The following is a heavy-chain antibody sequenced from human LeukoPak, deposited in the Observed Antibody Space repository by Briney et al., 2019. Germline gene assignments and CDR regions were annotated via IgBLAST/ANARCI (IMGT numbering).Heavy chain of an antibody. CDR3: ASLSDDYYYYGMDL. CDR2: INAGNGNT. V-gene: IGHV1-3*01. CDR1: GYTFTSYA. J-gene: IGHJ6*02. Sequence: ASVKVPCKASGYTFTSYAMHWVRQAPGQRLEWMGWINAGNGNTKYSQKFQGRVTITRDTSASTAYMELSSLRSEDTAVYYCASLSDDYYYYGMDLWGQGTTVTVSS.